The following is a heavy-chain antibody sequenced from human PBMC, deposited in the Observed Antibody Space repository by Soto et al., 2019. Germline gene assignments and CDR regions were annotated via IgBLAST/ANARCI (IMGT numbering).Heavy chain of an antibody. J-gene: IGHJ6*02. V-gene: IGHV2-70*04. CDR2: IDWDDDK. CDR1: GFSLSTSGMR. CDR3: ARILLSSDGMDV. Sequence: SGPTLVNPTQTLTLTCTFSGFSLSTSGMRVSWIRQPPGKALEWLARIDWDDDKFYGTSLKTRLTISKDTSKNQVVLTMTNMDPVDTATYYCARILLSSDGMDVWGQGTTVTVSS. D-gene: IGHD3-3*01.